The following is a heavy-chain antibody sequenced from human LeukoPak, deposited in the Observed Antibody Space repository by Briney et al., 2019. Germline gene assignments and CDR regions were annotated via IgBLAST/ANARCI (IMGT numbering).Heavy chain of an antibody. D-gene: IGHD3-10*01. V-gene: IGHV3-23*01. J-gene: IGHJ4*02. Sequence: PGGPLRLSCAASGFTFSSYAMSGFRKAPGKGLEGVSAISGGSGSTYYADSVKGRFPITRDNSKNTLYLQMNSMRAEDTAVYYCAREAGVMVRGVISDYWGQGTLATVSS. CDR2: ISGGSGST. CDR3: AREAGVMVRGVISDY. CDR1: GFTFSSYA.